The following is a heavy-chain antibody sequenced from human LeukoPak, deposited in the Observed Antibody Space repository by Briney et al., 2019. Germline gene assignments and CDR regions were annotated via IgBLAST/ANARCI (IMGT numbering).Heavy chain of an antibody. Sequence: GGSLRLSCAASGFTLSSYAMSWVRQAPGKGLEWVSLISGNAGSTYYADSVKGRFTISRDNSKNTLYLQMNSLRAEDTAVYYCAKDRIVVVTDAFDIWGQGTMVTVSS. CDR2: ISGNAGST. CDR1: GFTLSSYA. D-gene: IGHD3-22*01. CDR3: AKDRIVVVTDAFDI. J-gene: IGHJ3*02. V-gene: IGHV3-23*01.